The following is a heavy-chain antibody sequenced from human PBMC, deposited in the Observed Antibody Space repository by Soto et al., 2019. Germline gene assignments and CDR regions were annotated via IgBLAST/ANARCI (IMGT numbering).Heavy chain of an antibody. V-gene: IGHV4-34*01. D-gene: IGHD3-9*01. CDR2: INDRGSI. CDR3: ARESHDILTGPPWVWYFDL. CDR1: GGSFRGYY. J-gene: IGHJ2*01. Sequence: QVQLQQWGAGPLRPLETLSLTCGVSGGSFRGYYWAWIRQSPGKGLEWIGEINDRGSINYNPSLKSRVSSSVGTSKNHYSLNLRSVTAADTAVYYCARESHDILTGPPWVWYFDLWGRGTLVTVSS.